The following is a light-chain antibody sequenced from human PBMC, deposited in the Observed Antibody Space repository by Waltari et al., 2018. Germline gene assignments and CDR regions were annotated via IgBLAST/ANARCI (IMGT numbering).Light chain of an antibody. V-gene: IGKV3-15*01. CDR3: QQYNDWPPLFT. J-gene: IGKJ3*01. CDR1: QSVTTN. CDR2: GAS. Sequence: EIVMTQSPATLSVSPGDRATLSCRASQSVTTNLAWYQQKPGQTPRLLIYGASTRAIGIPARFSASGSGTEFTLTISGMQSEDFAVYYCQQYNDWPPLFTFGPGTKVDIK.